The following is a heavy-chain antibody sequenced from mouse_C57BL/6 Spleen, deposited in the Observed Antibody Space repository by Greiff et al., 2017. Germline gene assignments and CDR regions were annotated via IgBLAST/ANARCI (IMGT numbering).Heavy chain of an antibody. Sequence: QVQLQQPGAELVKPGASVKLSCQASGYTFTSSWMHWVKQRPGPGLEWIGMIHPHSGSTNYNEKFKSKATLTVDKSSSTAYMQLSSLTSEDSAVYYCARDPLGAMDYWGQGTSVTVSS. CDR2: IHPHSGST. V-gene: IGHV1-64*01. J-gene: IGHJ4*01. CDR3: ARDPLGAMDY. D-gene: IGHD3-3*01. CDR1: GYTFTSSW.